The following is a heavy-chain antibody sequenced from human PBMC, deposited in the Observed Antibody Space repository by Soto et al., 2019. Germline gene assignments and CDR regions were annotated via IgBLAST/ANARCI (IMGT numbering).Heavy chain of an antibody. CDR1: GGTFSSYA. Sequence: SVKVSCKASGGTFSSYAIISARQAPGQRLEWMGGIITIFGTANYAQKFQGRVTITADESTSTAYMELSSLRSEDTAVYYCARVRRNWNLPDSYYYYYGMDVWGQGTTVTVSS. V-gene: IGHV1-69*13. CDR3: ARVRRNWNLPDSYYYYYGMDV. J-gene: IGHJ6*02. D-gene: IGHD1-20*01. CDR2: IITIFGTA.